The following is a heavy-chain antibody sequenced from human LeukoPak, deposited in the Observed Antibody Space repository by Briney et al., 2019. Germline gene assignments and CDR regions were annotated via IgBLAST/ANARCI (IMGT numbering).Heavy chain of an antibody. D-gene: IGHD3-9*01. J-gene: IGHJ6*03. CDR1: GFTFSSYS. CDR3: AREYYDILTGYFVYYYYMDV. Sequence: GGSLRLSCAASGFTFSSYSMNWVRQAPGKGLEWVSYISSSSSTIYYADSVKGRFTISRDNAKNSLYLQMNSLRAEDTAVYYCAREYYDILTGYFVYYYYMDVWGKGTTVTVSS. CDR2: ISSSSSTI. V-gene: IGHV3-48*01.